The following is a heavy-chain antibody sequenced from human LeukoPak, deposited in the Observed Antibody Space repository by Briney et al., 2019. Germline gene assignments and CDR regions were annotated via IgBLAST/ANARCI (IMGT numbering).Heavy chain of an antibody. D-gene: IGHD6-19*01. V-gene: IGHV3-21*01. CDR2: ISSSSSYI. Sequence: GGSLRLSCAASGFTFSSYSMNWVRQAPGKGLEWVSSISSSSSYIYYADSVKGRFTISRDNAKNSLYLQMNSLRAEDTAVYYCARDLGAVAGHGFDYWGQGTLVTVSS. CDR1: GFTFSSYS. J-gene: IGHJ4*02. CDR3: ARDLGAVAGHGFDY.